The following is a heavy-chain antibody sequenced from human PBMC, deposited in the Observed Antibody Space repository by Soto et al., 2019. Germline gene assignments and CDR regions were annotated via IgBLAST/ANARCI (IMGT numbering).Heavy chain of an antibody. CDR2: IGAYNGNT. D-gene: IGHD3-3*01. J-gene: IGHJ4*02. CDR3: ARSTTYYDFWSGYYTGLDY. V-gene: IGHV1-18*01. Sequence: ASVKVSCKASGYTFTSYGISWVRQAHGQGLEWMGWIGAYNGNTNYAQKLQGRVTMTTDTSTSTAYMELRSLRSDDTAVYYCARSTTYYDFWSGYYTGLDYWGQGTLVTVSS. CDR1: GYTFTSYG.